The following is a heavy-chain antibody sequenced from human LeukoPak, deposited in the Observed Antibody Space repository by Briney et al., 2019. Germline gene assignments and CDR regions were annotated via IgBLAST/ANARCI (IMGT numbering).Heavy chain of an antibody. V-gene: IGHV1-18*01. CDR3: ARDPYYDILTGYYSAYYFDY. J-gene: IGHJ4*02. CDR1: GYTFTSYG. D-gene: IGHD3-9*01. CDR2: ISAYNGNT. Sequence: ASVKVSCKASGYTFTSYGISWARQAPGQGLEWMGWISAYNGNTNYAQKLQGRVTMTTDTSTSTAYMELRSLRSDDTAVYYCARDPYYDILTGYYSAYYFDYWGQGTLVTVSS.